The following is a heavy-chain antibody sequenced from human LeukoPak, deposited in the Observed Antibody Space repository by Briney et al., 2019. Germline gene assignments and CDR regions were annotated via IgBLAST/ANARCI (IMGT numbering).Heavy chain of an antibody. J-gene: IGHJ4*02. D-gene: IGHD2-15*01. CDR3: AKEAQDCSGCGCYSSYFDF. CDR2: IYADGKT. Sequence: GGSLRLSCAVSGFTVSNDYMSWVRQAPGKGLEWVSLIYADGKTLYADSVKGRFTISRDNSKNTLYLQMSSLRVEDTVMYYCAKEAQDCSGCGCYSSYFDFWGQGSLVTVSS. CDR1: GFTVSNDY. V-gene: IGHV3-53*05.